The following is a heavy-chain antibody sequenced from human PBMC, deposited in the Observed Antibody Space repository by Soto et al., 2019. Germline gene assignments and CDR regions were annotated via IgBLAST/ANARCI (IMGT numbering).Heavy chain of an antibody. Sequence: QVQLQESGPGLVKPSQTLSLTCTVSGGSISSGGYYWSWIRQHPGKGLEWIGYIYYSGSTYYNPSLTSRVTTPVDTSKNQFSLKLSSVTAADTAVYYCASGTEVSPSWDVWGQGTTVTVSS. J-gene: IGHJ6*02. CDR3: ASGTEVSPSWDV. CDR1: GGSISSGGYY. V-gene: IGHV4-31*03. D-gene: IGHD1-26*01. CDR2: IYYSGST.